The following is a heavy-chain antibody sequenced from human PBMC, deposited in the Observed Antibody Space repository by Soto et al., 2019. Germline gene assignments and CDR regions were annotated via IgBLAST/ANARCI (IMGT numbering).Heavy chain of an antibody. D-gene: IGHD1-26*01. CDR2: IYYSGST. J-gene: IGHJ4*02. V-gene: IGHV4-59*01. Sequence: TLETLSLTCTVSGGSISSYYWSWIRQPPGKGLEWIGYIYYSGSTNYNPSLKSRVTISVDTSKNQFSLKLTSVTAADTAVYYCARRYGGKFDYWGQGTLVTVSS. CDR3: ARRYGGKFDY. CDR1: GGSISSYY.